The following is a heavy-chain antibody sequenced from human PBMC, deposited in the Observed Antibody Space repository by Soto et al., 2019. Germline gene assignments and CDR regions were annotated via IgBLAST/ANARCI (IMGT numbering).Heavy chain of an antibody. J-gene: IGHJ6*02. Sequence: PGESLKISCKASGYSFTTYWIGWVRQMPGKGLEWMGIIFPVDSDARYSPSFQGQVTISVDKSISTAYLQWSSLKASDTAMYYCAGGGVRGVITRTRDYYGMDVWGQGATVTVSS. CDR3: AGGGVRGVITRTRDYYGMDV. D-gene: IGHD3-10*01. CDR2: IFPVDSDA. CDR1: GYSFTTYW. V-gene: IGHV5-51*01.